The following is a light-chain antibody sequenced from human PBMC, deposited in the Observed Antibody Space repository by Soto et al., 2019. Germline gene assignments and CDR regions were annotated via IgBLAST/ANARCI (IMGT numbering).Light chain of an antibody. CDR3: QQYNNLPPDT. V-gene: IGKV3-15*01. J-gene: IGKJ2*01. Sequence: EIILTQSPASLSVSPGERATLSCRASQSVNNNLAWYQQKPGQAPRLLIYGASTRATGIPGRFRGSGSGTEFTLPITSLQSEDFAVYFCQQYNNLPPDTLGQGTKLEIK. CDR2: GAS. CDR1: QSVNNN.